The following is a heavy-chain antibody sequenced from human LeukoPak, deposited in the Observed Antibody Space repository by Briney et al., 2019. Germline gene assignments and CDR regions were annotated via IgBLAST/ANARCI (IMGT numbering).Heavy chain of an antibody. CDR1: GFTFSNAW. D-gene: IGHD3-10*01. CDR3: SSYKGDV. CDR2: IKSNIDGGTT. Sequence: PGGSLRLSCAASGFTFSNAWMSWVRQAPGKGLEWVGRIKSNIDGGTTDYAAPGKGRFTISRDDSKNTLYLQMNSLKTEDTAVYYCSSYKGDVWGKGTTVTVSS. J-gene: IGHJ6*04. V-gene: IGHV3-15*01.